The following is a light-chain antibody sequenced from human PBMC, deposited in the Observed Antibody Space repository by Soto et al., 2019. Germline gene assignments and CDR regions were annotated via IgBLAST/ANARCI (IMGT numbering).Light chain of an antibody. CDR3: QQYENSPLT. J-gene: IGKJ4*01. CDR2: GAS. Sequence: IVLTQSPGTLSLSPGEGATLSCRASQSVSNNYLAWYQQKPGQAPRLLIYGASNRATGIPDRFSGSGSGTDFTLTISRLEPEDFAVYYCQQYENSPLTFGGGTKVDIK. V-gene: IGKV3-20*01. CDR1: QSVSNNY.